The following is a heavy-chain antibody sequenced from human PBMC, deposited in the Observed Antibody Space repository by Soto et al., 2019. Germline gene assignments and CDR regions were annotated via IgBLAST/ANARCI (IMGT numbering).Heavy chain of an antibody. CDR1: GFTFRTYA. CDR3: ARDSETNGYSYDYFDY. V-gene: IGHV3-30*04. D-gene: IGHD5-18*01. CDR2: ISYDGSNT. Sequence: QVQLVESGGGVVQHGRSLKLSCAASGFTFRTYAMHWVRQAPGKGLEWVAVISYDGSNTYYADSVKGRFPISRDSSKNTLYLQMNSLRTEDSAVYYCARDSETNGYSYDYFDYWGQGTLVTVSS. J-gene: IGHJ4*02.